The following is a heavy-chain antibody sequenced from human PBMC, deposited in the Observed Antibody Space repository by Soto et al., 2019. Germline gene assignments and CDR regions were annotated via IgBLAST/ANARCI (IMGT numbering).Heavy chain of an antibody. CDR2: INPNSGGT. J-gene: IGHJ4*02. CDR3: ARDTTFPGTLDY. CDR1: GYTFTGYY. Sequence: ASVKVSCKAAGYTFTGYYRHWVRQAPGQGLEWMGWINPNSGGTNYAQKFQGRVTMTRDTSISTAYMELSRLRSDDTAVYYCARDTTFPGTLDYWGQGTLVTVSS. D-gene: IGHD1-26*01. V-gene: IGHV1-2*02.